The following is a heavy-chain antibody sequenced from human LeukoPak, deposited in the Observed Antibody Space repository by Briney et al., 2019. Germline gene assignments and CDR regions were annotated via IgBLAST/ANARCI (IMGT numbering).Heavy chain of an antibody. CDR2: INHSGST. D-gene: IGHD3-3*01. Sequence: PSETLSLTCAVYGGSFSGYYWSWLRQPPGKGLEWIGEINHSGSTNYNPSLKSRVTISVDTSKNQFSLKLSSVTAADTAVYYCARKELRFLEWLLYSPNWFDPWGQGTLVTVSS. CDR1: GGSFSGYY. J-gene: IGHJ5*02. V-gene: IGHV4-34*01. CDR3: ARKELRFLEWLLYSPNWFDP.